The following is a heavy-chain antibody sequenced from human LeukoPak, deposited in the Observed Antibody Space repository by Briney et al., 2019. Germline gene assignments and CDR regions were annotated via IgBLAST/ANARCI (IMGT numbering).Heavy chain of an antibody. V-gene: IGHV4-39*02. D-gene: IGHD1/OR15-1a*01. CDR2: IYYIGSP. Sequence: ASETLSLTCTVSCGSIPSDGYCWGWIRPPPGKGLEWIGSIYYIGSPYDNPSLKSRVTISLDTSKNQRSLKLSSVTAADTAVYNCVRARATATEPRTTLFDFWGQGTLVTVSS. J-gene: IGHJ4*02. CDR1: CGSIPSDGYC. CDR3: VRARATATEPRTTLFDF.